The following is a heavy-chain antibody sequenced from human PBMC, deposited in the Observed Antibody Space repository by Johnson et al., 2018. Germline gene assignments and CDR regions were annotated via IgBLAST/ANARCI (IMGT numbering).Heavy chain of an antibody. V-gene: IGHV3-23*04. CDR3: GTWTTVTTGYFQH. CDR2: LSGSGGSP. D-gene: IGHD4-17*01. J-gene: IGHJ1*01. Sequence: VQLVQSGGGLVQPGGSLRLSCAASGFTFSSYAMSWVRQAPGKGLEWVSALSGSGGSPYYADSVKGRFTISRDNSKNTLYLQMNSLRAEDTAVYYCGTWTTVTTGYFQHWGQGTLVTVSS. CDR1: GFTFSSYA.